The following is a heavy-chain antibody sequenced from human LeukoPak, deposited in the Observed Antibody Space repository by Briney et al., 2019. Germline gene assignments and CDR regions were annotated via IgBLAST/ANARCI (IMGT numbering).Heavy chain of an antibody. Sequence: SGTLSLTCAVSGGSISSSHWWSWVRQPPGKGLEWIGEISHSGSTNYNPSLKSRVIISVDKSKNQFSLKLSSVTAADTAVYYCAGGGDITLDYNCFDPWGRGTLVTVSS. CDR2: ISHSGST. D-gene: IGHD3/OR15-3a*01. V-gene: IGHV4-4*02. CDR1: GGSISSSHW. CDR3: AGGGDITLDYNCFDP. J-gene: IGHJ5*02.